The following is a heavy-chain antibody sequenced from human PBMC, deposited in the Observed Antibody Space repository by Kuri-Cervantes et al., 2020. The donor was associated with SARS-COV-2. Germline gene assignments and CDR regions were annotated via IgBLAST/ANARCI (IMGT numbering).Heavy chain of an antibody. CDR2: ISYDGSNK. Sequence: EGSLRLSCAASGFTFSSYAMHWVRQAPGKGLEWVAVISYDGSNKYYADSVKGRFTISRDNSKNTLYLQMNSLRAEDTAVYYCARGNDFWSGRDWYFDLWGRGTLVTVSS. J-gene: IGHJ2*01. CDR3: ARGNDFWSGRDWYFDL. CDR1: GFTFSSYA. D-gene: IGHD3-3*01. V-gene: IGHV3-30-3*01.